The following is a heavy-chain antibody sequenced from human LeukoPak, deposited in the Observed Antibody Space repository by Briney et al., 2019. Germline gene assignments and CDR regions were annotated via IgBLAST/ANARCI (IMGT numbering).Heavy chain of an antibody. D-gene: IGHD3-22*01. CDR2: IGTAGDT. CDR3: ARSPHHSDSSGHHMDV. CDR1: GFTFSSYD. V-gene: IGHV3-13*01. J-gene: IGHJ6*02. Sequence: GGSLRLSCAASGFTFSSYDMHWVRQATGKGPEWVSAIGTAGDTYYPGSVKGRFTISRENAKNSLYLQMNSLRAGDTAVYYCARSPHHSDSSGHHMDVWGQGTTVTVSS.